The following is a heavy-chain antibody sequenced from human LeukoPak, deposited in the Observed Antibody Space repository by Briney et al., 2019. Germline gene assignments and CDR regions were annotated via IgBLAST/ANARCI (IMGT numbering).Heavy chain of an antibody. CDR1: GFTFSSYA. V-gene: IGHV3-30*04. Sequence: QPGRSLRLSCAASGFTFSSYAMHWVRQAPGKGLEWVAVISYDGSNKYYADSVKGRFTISRDNSKNTLYLQMNSLRAEDTAVYYCARDRYYGSGSPASEFDYWGQGTLVTVSS. J-gene: IGHJ4*02. CDR3: ARDRYYGSGSPASEFDY. CDR2: ISYDGSNK. D-gene: IGHD3-10*01.